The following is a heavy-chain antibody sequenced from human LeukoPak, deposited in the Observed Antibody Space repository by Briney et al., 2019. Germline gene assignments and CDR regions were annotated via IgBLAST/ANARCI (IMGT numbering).Heavy chain of an antibody. V-gene: IGHV3-30*02. D-gene: IGHD6-13*01. CDR2: IRYDGSNK. Sequence: PGGSLRLSCAASGFTFSSYGMHWVRQAPGKGLEWVAFIRYDGSNKYYADSVKGRFTISRDNAKNSLYLQMNSLRAEDTAVYYCATRRTAAKEIYWYFDLWGRGTLVTVSS. J-gene: IGHJ2*01. CDR3: ATRRTAAKEIYWYFDL. CDR1: GFTFSSYG.